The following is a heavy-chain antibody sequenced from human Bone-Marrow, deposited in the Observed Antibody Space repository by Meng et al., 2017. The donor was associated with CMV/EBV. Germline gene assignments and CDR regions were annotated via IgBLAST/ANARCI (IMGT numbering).Heavy chain of an antibody. V-gene: IGHV3-15*01. CDR2: IKSKTDGGTK. CDR1: GFTFSNAW. Sequence: GGSLRLSCAASGFTFSNAWMSWVRQAPGKGLEWVGRIKSKTDGGTKDYAAPVKGRFTISRDDSKNTLYLQMNSLKTEDTAVYYCRRGYTDAFDIWGQGTRVTVSS. J-gene: IGHJ3*02. D-gene: IGHD2-2*02. CDR3: RRGYTDAFDI.